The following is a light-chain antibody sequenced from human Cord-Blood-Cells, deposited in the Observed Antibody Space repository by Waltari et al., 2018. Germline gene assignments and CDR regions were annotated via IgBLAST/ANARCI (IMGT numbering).Light chain of an antibody. J-gene: IGLJ3*02. CDR2: DVS. CDR1: SSDVGGYNY. Sequence: QSALTQPRSVSGSPGQSVTISCTGTSSDVGGYNYVSWYQQHPGKAPKLMIYDVSKRPSWVPERFSGSKSGNPASLTISGLQAEDEADYYCCSYAGSYTRVFGGGTKLTVL. CDR3: CSYAGSYTRV. V-gene: IGLV2-11*01.